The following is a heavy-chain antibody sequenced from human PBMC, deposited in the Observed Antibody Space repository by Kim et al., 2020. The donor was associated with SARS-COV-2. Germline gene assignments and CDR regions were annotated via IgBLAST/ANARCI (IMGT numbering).Heavy chain of an antibody. V-gene: IGHV3-74*01. D-gene: IGHD3-16*01. CDR2: RT. CDR3: ARDGGAGFFDY. J-gene: IGHJ4*02. Sequence: RTSDADSVKGRFTISRDKAKNTLYLQMNSLRAEDTAVYYCARDGGAGFFDYWGQGTLVTVSS.